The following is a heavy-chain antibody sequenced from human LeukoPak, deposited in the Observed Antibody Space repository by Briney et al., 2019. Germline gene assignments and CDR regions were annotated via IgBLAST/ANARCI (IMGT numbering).Heavy chain of an antibody. Sequence: ASVKVSCEASASTFTDYYLHWVRQAPGQGLEWMGWINPNNGATNYAQKFQGRVTKTSDTSISTAYLELSRLRSDDTAVYYCARDRGYSGYELWGQGTVVTVSS. CDR3: ARDRGYSGYEL. CDR2: INPNNGAT. V-gene: IGHV1-2*02. CDR1: ASTFTDYY. D-gene: IGHD5-12*01. J-gene: IGHJ3*01.